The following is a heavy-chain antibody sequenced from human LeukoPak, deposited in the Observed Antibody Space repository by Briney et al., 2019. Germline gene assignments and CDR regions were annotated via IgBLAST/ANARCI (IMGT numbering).Heavy chain of an antibody. CDR1: GGSTSSGSYY. J-gene: IGHJ5*02. CDR3: ARDKSYDYVWGSYRPTNWFDP. V-gene: IGHV4-61*02. CDR2: VYTSGST. Sequence: PSQTLSLTCTVSGGSTSSGSYYWSWIRQPAGKGLEWIGRVYTSGSTNYNPSLKSRVTISVDTSKNQFSLKLSSVTAADTAVYYCARDKSYDYVWGSYRPTNWFDPWGQGTLVTVSS. D-gene: IGHD3-16*02.